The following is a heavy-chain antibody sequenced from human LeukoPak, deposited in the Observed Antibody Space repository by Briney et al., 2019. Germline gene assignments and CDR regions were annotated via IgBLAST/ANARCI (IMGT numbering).Heavy chain of an antibody. J-gene: IGHJ4*02. CDR3: AVVAGRFPPDY. D-gene: IGHD6-19*01. Sequence: GGSLRLSCAASGFTFSTYTMHWVRQAPGKGLEWVAFTSFDESNKFYADSVEGRFTISRDNSKKILFLQMDNLRVDDTAMYYCAVVAGRFPPDYWGQGTLVTVSS. CDR1: GFTFSTYT. V-gene: IGHV3-30-3*01. CDR2: TSFDESNK.